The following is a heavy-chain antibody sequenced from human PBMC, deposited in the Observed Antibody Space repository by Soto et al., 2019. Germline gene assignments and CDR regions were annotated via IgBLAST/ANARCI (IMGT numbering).Heavy chain of an antibody. V-gene: IGHV3-23*01. CDR3: AKKGDFWRNYYGMDV. CDR1: GFTFSSYA. J-gene: IGHJ6*02. Sequence: EVQLLESGGGLVQPGGSLRLSCAASGFTFSSYAMSWVRQAPGKGLEWVSAIRGSGGSTHYADSVKGRFTISGDNSKNKPSVQMNSLRAEDTAVYYCAKKGDFWRNYYGMDVWGQGTTVTVSS. CDR2: IRGSGGST. D-gene: IGHD3-3*01.